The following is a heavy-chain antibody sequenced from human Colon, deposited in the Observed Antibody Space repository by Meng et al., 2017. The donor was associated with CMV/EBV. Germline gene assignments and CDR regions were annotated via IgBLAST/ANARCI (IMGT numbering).Heavy chain of an antibody. V-gene: IGHV1-18*01. CDR1: GYTFTSYG. CDR2: INLWNGDI. D-gene: IGHD3-16*01. CDR3: ARDLFSPGGNPCFDN. Sequence: ASVKVSCKASGYTFTSYGINWVRQAPGRGLEWMGWINLWNGDIKYAQKFQGRVTVSADTSTSTAYMELRSLTSDDTAVYYCARDLFSPGGNPCFDNWGQGTVVTVSS. J-gene: IGHJ4*02.